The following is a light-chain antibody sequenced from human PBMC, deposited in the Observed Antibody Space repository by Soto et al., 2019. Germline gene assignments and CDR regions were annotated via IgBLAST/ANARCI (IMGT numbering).Light chain of an antibody. V-gene: IGKV1-39*01. CDR3: QQTYITLIT. CDR2: AAS. CDR1: QSISSY. J-gene: IGKJ5*01. Sequence: DIQMTQSPSSLSASVGERVTITCRASQSISSYLNWYQQKPGKAPRLLIYAASTLQIGVPSRFSGSGSGTDFTLTISRLHPEDFATYYCQQTYITLITFGQGTRLEIK.